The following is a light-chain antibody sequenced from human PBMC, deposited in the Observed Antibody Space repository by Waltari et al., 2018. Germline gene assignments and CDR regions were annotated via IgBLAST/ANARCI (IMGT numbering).Light chain of an antibody. CDR2: DVN. CDR1: SGDVGGYNY. J-gene: IGLJ1*01. Sequence: QSALTQPRSVSGSPGQSVTISCTGTSGDVGGYNYVSWYQHHPGKAPKLMIYDVNKRPSGVPDRFSGSKSGNTASLTISGLQAEDEADYFCSSYAGSYIYVFGTGTEVTVL. CDR3: SSYAGSYIYV. V-gene: IGLV2-11*01.